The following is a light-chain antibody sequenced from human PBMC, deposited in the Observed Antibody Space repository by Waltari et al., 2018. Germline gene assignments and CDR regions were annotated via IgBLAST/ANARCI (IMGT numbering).Light chain of an antibody. CDR1: QTVGSY. J-gene: IGKJ2*01. Sequence: AIQMTQSPSSFSASAGDRVTITCRASQTVGSYLAWYQQKPGKAPKLLIFAASTLQSGVPSRFSGSGSGTDFTLTISRVEAEDVGVYYCMQGTHWPYTFGQGTKLEIK. CDR2: AAS. V-gene: IGKV1-8*01. CDR3: MQGTHWPYT.